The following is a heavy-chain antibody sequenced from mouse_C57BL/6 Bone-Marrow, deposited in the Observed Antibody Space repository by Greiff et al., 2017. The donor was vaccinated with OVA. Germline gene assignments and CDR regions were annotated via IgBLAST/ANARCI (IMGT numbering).Heavy chain of an antibody. D-gene: IGHD1-1*01. V-gene: IGHV5-12*01. J-gene: IGHJ3*01. Sequence: DVQLVESGGGLVQPGGSLKLSCAASGFTFSDYYMYWVRQTPEKRLEWVAYISNGGGSTYYPDTVKGRFTISRDNAKNTLYLQMSRLKSEDTAMYYCASNYGSSWFAYWGQGTLVTVSA. CDR3: ASNYGSSWFAY. CDR1: GFTFSDYY. CDR2: ISNGGGST.